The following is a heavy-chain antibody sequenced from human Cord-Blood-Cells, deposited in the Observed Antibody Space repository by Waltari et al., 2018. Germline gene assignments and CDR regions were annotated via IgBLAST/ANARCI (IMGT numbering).Heavy chain of an antibody. CDR3: VRYSSGWYAFDI. J-gene: IGHJ3*02. CDR1: GYTFTSSY. CDR2: INPSGGST. V-gene: IGHV1-46*01. Sequence: QVQLVQSGAEVKKPGASVKVSCKASGYTFTSSYMHWVRQAPGQGLEWMRIINPSGGSTSYAQKFQGRVTMTRDTSTSTVYMELSSLRSEDTAVYYCVRYSSGWYAFDIWGQGTMVTVSS. D-gene: IGHD6-19*01.